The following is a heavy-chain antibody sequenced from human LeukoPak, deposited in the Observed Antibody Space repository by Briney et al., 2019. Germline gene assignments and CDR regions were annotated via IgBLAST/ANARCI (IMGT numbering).Heavy chain of an antibody. J-gene: IGHJ4*02. V-gene: IGHV3-15*01. Sequence: GGSLRLSCAASGFTFSNAWLSWVRQAPGKGLEWVGRIKSNAEGGTTDYAAPVRGRFTISRDDSKNTLYVQLNSLKTEDTAVYYCTTGSSAWYVDFDYWGQGTLVTVSS. CDR3: TTGSSAWYVDFDY. D-gene: IGHD6-19*01. CDR2: IKSNAEGGTT. CDR1: GFTFSNAW.